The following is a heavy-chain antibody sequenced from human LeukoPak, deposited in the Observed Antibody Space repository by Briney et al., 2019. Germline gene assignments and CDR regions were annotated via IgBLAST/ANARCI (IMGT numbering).Heavy chain of an antibody. D-gene: IGHD3-10*01. CDR1: GESMIGHY. J-gene: IGHJ4*02. V-gene: IGHV4-34*01. CDR2: IHHSGGT. CDR3: ARATASGSGRAYDH. Sequence: SEALSLTCAVYGESMIGHYWTWIRQPPGKRLEWIGEIHHSGGTNSNPSLKNRVTMSIDMSKNQFSLKLNSVTAADTAVYYCARATASGSGRAYDHWAQGNLVPVSS.